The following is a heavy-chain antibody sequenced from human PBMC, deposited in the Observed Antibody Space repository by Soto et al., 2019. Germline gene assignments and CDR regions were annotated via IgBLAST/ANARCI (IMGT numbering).Heavy chain of an antibody. V-gene: IGHV3-23*01. D-gene: IGHD6-25*01. CDR1: GFIFASYA. J-gene: IGHJ5*02. CDR2: ISGSGGTT. CDR3: AKFLVEMGGSGGRPWFFET. Sequence: GGSLRLSCAASGFIFASYAMSWVRQAPGKGLDWVSAISGSGGTTYYAGSVQGRFTISRDNSKNTLYLQMDSLRAADTALSYCAKFLVEMGGSGGRPWFFETWGQGTLVTVSS.